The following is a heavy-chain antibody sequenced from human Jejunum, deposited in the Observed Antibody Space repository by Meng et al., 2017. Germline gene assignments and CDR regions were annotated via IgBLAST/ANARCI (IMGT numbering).Heavy chain of an antibody. Sequence: GGSLRLSCVASGFTFSSYWMHWVRQTPGKGLVWVSRISGDGSTTSYADSVKGRFTISRDNAKSTLYLEINSLRAEDAAVYYCARDNDWVVWDYWGRGTLVTVSS. CDR3: ARDNDWVVWDY. V-gene: IGHV3-74*01. J-gene: IGHJ4*01. CDR1: GFTFSSYW. D-gene: IGHD1-1*01. CDR2: ISGDGSTT.